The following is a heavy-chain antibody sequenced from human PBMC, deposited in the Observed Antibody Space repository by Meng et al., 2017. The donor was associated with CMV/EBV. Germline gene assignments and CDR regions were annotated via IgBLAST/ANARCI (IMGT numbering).Heavy chain of an antibody. J-gene: IGHJ5*02. CDR3: ARDRYPDSWYPSQLNNWFHP. Sequence: GESLKISCAASEFTFSSYSMNWVRQAPGKGLEWISSITGTRSYIYYADSVRGRFTISRDNARNSLYLQMNSRRAEDTAVYYCARDRYPDSWYPSQLNNWFHPWGQGTLVTVSS. D-gene: IGHD6-13*01. CDR1: EFTFSSYS. CDR2: ITGTRSYI. V-gene: IGHV3-21*01.